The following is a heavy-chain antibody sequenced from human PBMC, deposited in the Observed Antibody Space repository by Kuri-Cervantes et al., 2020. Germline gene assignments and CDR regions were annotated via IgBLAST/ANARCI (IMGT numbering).Heavy chain of an antibody. V-gene: IGHV4-4*02. D-gene: IGHD3-22*01. CDR1: GGSISSSNW. CDR3: ARTHYWLDSTGYSRPHYYFDY. J-gene: IGHJ4*02. CDR2: IYHSGST. Sequence: SETLSLTCAVSGGSISSSNWWSWVRQPPGKGLEWIGEIYHSGSTNYNPSLKSRVTISVDKSKNQFSLKLSSVTAADTAVYYCARTHYWLDSTGYSRPHYYFDYWGQGTLVTVSS.